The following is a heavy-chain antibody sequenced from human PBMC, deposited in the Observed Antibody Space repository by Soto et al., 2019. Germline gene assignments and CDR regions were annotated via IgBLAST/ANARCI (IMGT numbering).Heavy chain of an antibody. CDR3: ARGGPRGYSYGQGDYYYYGMDV. J-gene: IGHJ6*02. D-gene: IGHD5-18*01. Sequence: PSETLSLICAVYGGSFSCYYWSWIRQPPGKGLEWIGEINHSGSTNYNPSLKSRVTISVDTSKNQFSLKLSSVTAADTAVYYCARGGPRGYSYGQGDYYYYGMDVWGQGTTVTVSS. V-gene: IGHV4-34*01. CDR1: GGSFSCYY. CDR2: INHSGST.